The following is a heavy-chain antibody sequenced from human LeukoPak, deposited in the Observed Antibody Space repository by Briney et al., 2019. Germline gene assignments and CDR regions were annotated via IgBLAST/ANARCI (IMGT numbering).Heavy chain of an antibody. CDR2: IYYSGST. J-gene: IGHJ6*03. CDR1: GGSISSYY. Sequence: LETLSLTCTVSGGSISSYYWSWIRQPPGKGLEWIGYIYYSGSTNYNPSLKSRVTISVDTSKNQFSLKLSSVTAADTAVYYCARALRGIVVVPAAILPSYYYYYMDVWGKGTTVTVSS. V-gene: IGHV4-59*01. CDR3: ARALRGIVVVPAAILPSYYYYYMDV. D-gene: IGHD2-2*02.